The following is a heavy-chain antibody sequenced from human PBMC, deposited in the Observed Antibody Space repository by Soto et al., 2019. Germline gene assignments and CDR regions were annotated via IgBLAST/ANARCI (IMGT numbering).Heavy chain of an antibody. Sequence: EVQLVESGGGLVQPGASLRLSCAASGFTFSSYWMHWIRQAPGKGLVWVSRVSSDGSSTVYANSVKGRLTISRDNAKNTLYLQMNSLSDEDTAVYYCARGLPNHSSFDSWGQGTLVTVSS. CDR3: ARGLPNHSSFDS. D-gene: IGHD5-12*01. J-gene: IGHJ4*02. CDR2: VSSDGSST. V-gene: IGHV3-74*01. CDR1: GFTFSSYW.